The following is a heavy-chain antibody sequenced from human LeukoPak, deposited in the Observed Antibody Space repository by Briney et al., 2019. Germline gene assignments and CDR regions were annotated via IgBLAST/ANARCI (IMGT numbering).Heavy chain of an antibody. CDR2: IWFDGTNK. CDR1: GFTFITYG. Sequence: GGSLRLSCAAPGFTFITYGMHWVRQAPGKGLGWVAAIWFDGTNKDYGDSVKGRFTISRDNSKNTVYLQMNSLRAEDTAVYYCAKDLGSGYCSSTSCYTFDYWGQGTLVTVSS. D-gene: IGHD2-2*01. CDR3: AKDLGSGYCSSTSCYTFDY. V-gene: IGHV3-33*06. J-gene: IGHJ4*02.